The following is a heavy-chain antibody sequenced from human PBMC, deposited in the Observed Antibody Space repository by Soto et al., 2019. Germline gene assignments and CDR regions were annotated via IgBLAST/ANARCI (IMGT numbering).Heavy chain of an antibody. Sequence: SETLSLTCTVSGGSISSSSYYWGWIRQPPGKGLEWIGSIYYSGSTYYNPSLKSRVTISVDTSKNQFSLKLSSVTAADTAVYYCARHIQDFWGTYYYYGMDVWGQGTTVTVSS. J-gene: IGHJ6*02. CDR2: IYYSGST. V-gene: IGHV4-39*01. D-gene: IGHD3-3*01. CDR1: GGSISSSSYY. CDR3: ARHIQDFWGTYYYYGMDV.